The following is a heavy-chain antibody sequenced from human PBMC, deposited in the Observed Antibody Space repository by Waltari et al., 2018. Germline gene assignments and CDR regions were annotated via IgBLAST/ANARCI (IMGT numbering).Heavy chain of an antibody. J-gene: IGHJ3*02. CDR1: GYTFTSYD. Sequence: QVQLVQSGAEVKKPGASVKVSCKASGYTFTSYDINWVRQATGQGLEWMGWMNPNSGNTGYAQKFQGRVTMTRNTSISTAYMELSSLRSEDTAVYYCARGSRITMIVVVGTNAFDIWGQGTMVTVSS. D-gene: IGHD3-22*01. CDR3: ARGSRITMIVVVGTNAFDI. CDR2: MNPNSGNT. V-gene: IGHV1-8*02.